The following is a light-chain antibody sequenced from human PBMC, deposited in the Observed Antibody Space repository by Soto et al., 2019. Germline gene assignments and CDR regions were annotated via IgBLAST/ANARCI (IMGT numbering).Light chain of an antibody. CDR1: HSISTY. CDR2: SAS. J-gene: IGKJ4*01. CDR3: QQYDDWLRLT. Sequence: EIVLTQSPATLSMSPGDRTTLSCRASHSISTYLAWYQHKPGQAPRLLIYSASVRAAGVPARFSGSGSGTEFTLTISSLQSEDFAVYFCQQYDDWLRLTFGGGTKVDIK. V-gene: IGKV3-15*01.